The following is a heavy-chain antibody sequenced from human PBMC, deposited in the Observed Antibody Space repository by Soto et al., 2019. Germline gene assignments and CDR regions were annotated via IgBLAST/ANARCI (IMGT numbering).Heavy chain of an antibody. Sequence: ASVKVSCKASGYTFTSYYMHWVRQAPGQGLEWMGIINPSGGSTSYAQKFQGRVTMTRDTSTSTVYMELSSLRSEDTAVYFCARDPPFSGYYYSNGMDVWGQGTTVTVSS. CDR2: INPSGGST. CDR1: GYTFTSYY. V-gene: IGHV1-46*01. D-gene: IGHD1-26*01. J-gene: IGHJ6*02. CDR3: ARDPPFSGYYYSNGMDV.